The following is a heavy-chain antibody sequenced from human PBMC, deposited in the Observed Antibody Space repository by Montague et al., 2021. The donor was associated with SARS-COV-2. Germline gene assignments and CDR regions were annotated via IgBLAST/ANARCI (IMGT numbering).Heavy chain of an antibody. D-gene: IGHD3-3*01. CDR3: ARAPVAHITIFGVVTSFDY. CDR1: GGSISSYY. CDR2: IYYSGST. V-gene: IGHV4-59*01. J-gene: IGHJ4*02. Sequence: SETLSLTCTVSGGSISSYYWSWIWQPPGKGLELIGYIYYSGSTNYNPSLKSRVTISVDTSKNQFSLKLSSVTAADTAVYYCARAPVAHITIFGVVTSFDYWGQGTLVTVSS.